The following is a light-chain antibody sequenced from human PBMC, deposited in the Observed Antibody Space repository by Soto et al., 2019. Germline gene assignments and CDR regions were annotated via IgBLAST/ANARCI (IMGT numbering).Light chain of an antibody. V-gene: IGKV3-20*01. Sequence: EFVLTQSPGTLSLSPGEGATLSCRASQSLTNSFIAWYQQRPGQAPRLLIYDTSSRASGIPDRFSGSGSGTDFTLNITRLEPEDSAVYYCLQHSGTSPKTFGQGTKVDI. CDR2: DTS. CDR1: QSLTNSF. J-gene: IGKJ1*01. CDR3: LQHSGTSPKT.